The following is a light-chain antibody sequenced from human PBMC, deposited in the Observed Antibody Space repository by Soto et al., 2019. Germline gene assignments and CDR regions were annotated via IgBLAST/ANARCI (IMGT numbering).Light chain of an antibody. V-gene: IGKV3-20*01. CDR1: QNFGNTF. CDR3: QQYGSSPYT. Sequence: DIVLTQSPATLSLSPGETATLSCRASQNFGNTFLAWYQQKPGQAPRLLIYDASKGATGIPARFSGSGSETEFTLTISRLEPEDFAVYFCQQYGSSPYTFGQGTRLEIK. CDR2: DAS. J-gene: IGKJ2*01.